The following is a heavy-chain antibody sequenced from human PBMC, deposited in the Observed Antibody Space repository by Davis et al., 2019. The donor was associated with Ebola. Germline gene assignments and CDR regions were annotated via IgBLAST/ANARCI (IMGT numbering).Heavy chain of an antibody. CDR2: ICHTGN. Sequence: MPGGSLRLSCTVSGASVSSGAYYWNWIRQPPGKGLEWIGYICHTGNNYNPSLKSRVTISLDTSKNQFSLRLTSVTAADTAVYYCARGVTDILTGFVDVWGKGTTVTVSS. J-gene: IGHJ6*04. V-gene: IGHV4-61*08. CDR1: GASVSSGAYY. D-gene: IGHD3-9*01. CDR3: ARGVTDILTGFVDV.